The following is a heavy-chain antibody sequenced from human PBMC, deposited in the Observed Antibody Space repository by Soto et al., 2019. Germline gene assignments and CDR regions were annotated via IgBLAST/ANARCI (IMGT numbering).Heavy chain of an antibody. CDR1: GYTFTGYY. V-gene: IGHV1-2*04. D-gene: IGHD4-17*01. J-gene: IGHJ4*02. Sequence: QVQLVQSGAEVKKPGASVKVSCKASGYTFTGYYMHWVRQAPGQGLEWMGWINPNSGGTNYAQKFQGWVTMTRDTSISTAYMALSRLRSDDTAVYYCASLPRDYGDYSGFDYWGQGTLVTVSS. CDR3: ASLPRDYGDYSGFDY. CDR2: INPNSGGT.